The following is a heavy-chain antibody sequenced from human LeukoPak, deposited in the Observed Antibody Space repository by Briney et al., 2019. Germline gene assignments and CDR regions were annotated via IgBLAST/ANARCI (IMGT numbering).Heavy chain of an antibody. Sequence: PSETLSLTCTVSGGSISSYYWSWIRQPPGKGLEWIGYIYYSGSTNYNPSLKSRVTISVDTSKYQFSLKLSSVTAADTAVYYCARDDGDYYFDYWGQGTLVTVSS. V-gene: IGHV4-59*01. J-gene: IGHJ4*02. CDR2: IYYSGST. D-gene: IGHD4-17*01. CDR1: GGSISSYY. CDR3: ARDDGDYYFDY.